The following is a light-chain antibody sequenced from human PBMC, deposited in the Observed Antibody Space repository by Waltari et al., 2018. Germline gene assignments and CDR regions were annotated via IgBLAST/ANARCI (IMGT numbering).Light chain of an antibody. CDR3: SSYALKNTVI. CDR1: PSDIGTYEF. Sequence: QSAPTQPASVSGSPGQSITISCTGSPSDIGTYEFVSCYQHHPGKAPKLIIYEVIFRPSGCSTRFPGSKSGNPASLTVSGLQAEDEAVYYCSSYALKNTVIFGGGTKLTVL. V-gene: IGLV2-14*01. J-gene: IGLJ2*01. CDR2: EVI.